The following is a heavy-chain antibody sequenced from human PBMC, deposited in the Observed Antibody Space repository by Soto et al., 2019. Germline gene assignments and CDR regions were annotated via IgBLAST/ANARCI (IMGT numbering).Heavy chain of an antibody. J-gene: IGHJ4*02. CDR3: ARRPYDFWSGYFDY. Sequence: SETLSLTCTVSGGSISSSSYYWGWIRQPPGKGLEWFGSIYYSGSTYYNPSLKSRVTISVDTSKNQFSLKLSSVTAADTAVYYCARRPYDFWSGYFDYWGQGTLVTVSS. CDR2: IYYSGST. V-gene: IGHV4-39*01. CDR1: GGSISSSSYY. D-gene: IGHD3-3*01.